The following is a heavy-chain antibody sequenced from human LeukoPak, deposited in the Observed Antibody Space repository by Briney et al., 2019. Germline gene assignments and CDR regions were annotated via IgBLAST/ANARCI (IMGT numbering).Heavy chain of an antibody. J-gene: IGHJ5*02. CDR2: ISAGGGNT. Sequence: GGSLRLSCAAAGFTFSSFAMTWVRQAPGKGLEWVSAISAGGGNTYYADSVRGRFTISRDNSKNTLYLQMNSLRAEDTAVYYCARNYGDYSWFDPWGQGTLVTVSS. CDR3: ARNYGDYSWFDP. CDR1: GFTFSSFA. V-gene: IGHV3-23*01. D-gene: IGHD4-17*01.